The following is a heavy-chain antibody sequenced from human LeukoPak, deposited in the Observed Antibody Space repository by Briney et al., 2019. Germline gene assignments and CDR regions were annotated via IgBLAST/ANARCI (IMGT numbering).Heavy chain of an antibody. CDR3: ARGMDYGDYLT. V-gene: IGHV3-53*01. Sequence: PGGPLRLSCAASGFTVSSNYMSWVRQAPGKGLEWVSVIYSGGSTYYADSVKGRFTISRDNSKNTLYLQMNSLRAEDTAVYYCARGMDYGDYLTWGQGTLVTVSS. D-gene: IGHD4-17*01. CDR1: GFTVSSNY. CDR2: IYSGGST. J-gene: IGHJ5*02.